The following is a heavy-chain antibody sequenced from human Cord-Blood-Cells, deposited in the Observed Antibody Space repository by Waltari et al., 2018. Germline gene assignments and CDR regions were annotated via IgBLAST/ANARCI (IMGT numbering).Heavy chain of an antibody. J-gene: IGHJ3*02. Sequence: QVRLVQSGAEVKKPGSSVKVSCKASGGTFSSYAISWVRQAPGQGLEWMEGIIPSFGTANYAQKFQGRVTITAYESTSTAYMELSSLRSEDTAVYCCARGKSGYSYGAFDIWGQGTMVTVSS. V-gene: IGHV1-69*12. D-gene: IGHD5-18*01. CDR2: IIPSFGTA. CDR3: ARGKSGYSYGAFDI. CDR1: GGTFSSYA.